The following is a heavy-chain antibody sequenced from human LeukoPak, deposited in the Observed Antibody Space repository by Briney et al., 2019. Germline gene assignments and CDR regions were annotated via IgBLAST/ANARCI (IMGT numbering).Heavy chain of an antibody. D-gene: IGHD2-2*01. Sequence: ASVKVSCKASGYTFTDYYIHWVRQAPGQGLEWMGWINPDSGGTNYAQEFQGRVTMTRDTSISTAYMELRRLRSDDTAVYYCARDPRIPVPGDYWGRGTLVTVSS. CDR2: INPDSGGT. J-gene: IGHJ4*02. CDR3: ARDPRIPVPGDY. CDR1: GYTFTDYY. V-gene: IGHV1-2*02.